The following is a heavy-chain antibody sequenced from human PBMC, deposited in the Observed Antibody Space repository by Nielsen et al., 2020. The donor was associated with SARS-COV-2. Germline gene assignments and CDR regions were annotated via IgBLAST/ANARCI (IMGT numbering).Heavy chain of an antibody. D-gene: IGHD1-26*01. CDR3: ARAGAGWELLTVDY. J-gene: IGHJ4*02. CDR1: GFTFSSYA. CDR2: ISYDGSNK. Sequence: GESLKISCAASGFTFSSYAMSWVRQAPGKGLEWVAVISYDGSNKYYADSVKGRFTISRDNSKNTLYLQMNSLRAEDTAVYYCARAGAGWELLTVDYWGQGTLVTVSS. V-gene: IGHV3-30-3*01.